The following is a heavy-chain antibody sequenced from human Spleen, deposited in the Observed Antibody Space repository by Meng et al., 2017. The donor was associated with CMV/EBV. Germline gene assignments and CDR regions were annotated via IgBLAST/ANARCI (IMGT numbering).Heavy chain of an antibody. V-gene: IGHV3-30*02. CDR3: AKDASYWSVTRCYSGHYYNGMDV. D-gene: IGHD2-2*01. Sequence: LSLTCAASGFTFSNYGMHWVRQAPGKGLEWVAFMRYDGSDRQYGDSAKGRFIISRDNSKTMVYLQMNGLRPDDTAVYYCAKDASYWSVTRCYSGHYYNGMDVWGQGTTVTVSS. J-gene: IGHJ6*02. CDR2: MRYDGSDR. CDR1: GFTFSNYG.